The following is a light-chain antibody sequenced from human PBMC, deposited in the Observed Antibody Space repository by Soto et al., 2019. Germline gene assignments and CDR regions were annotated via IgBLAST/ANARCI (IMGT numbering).Light chain of an antibody. CDR2: GAS. Sequence: ETVLTQSPGTLSLSPGERATLSCRASQSVSSNYLAWYQHIHGQAPRLLIYGASTRATGIPDRFSGSASGTNFTLTISRLEPEDFAVYYCQQFNRSLPSWTFGQRTKVESK. V-gene: IGKV3-20*01. CDR1: QSVSSNY. CDR3: QQFNRSLPSWT. J-gene: IGKJ1*01.